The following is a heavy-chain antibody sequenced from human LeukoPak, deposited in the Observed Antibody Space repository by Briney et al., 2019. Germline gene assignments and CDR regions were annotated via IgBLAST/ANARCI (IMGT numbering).Heavy chain of an antibody. CDR2: ISYDGSEK. CDR3: AREGNSGYYPY. J-gene: IGHJ4*02. V-gene: IGHV3-30*03. D-gene: IGHD3-22*01. Sequence: GGSLRLSCAASGFTFSSYAMSWVRQAPGKGLEWVAVISYDGSEKHYADPVKGRFTISRDNSKNTLYLQMSSLRAEDTAMYYCAREGNSGYYPYWGQGILVTVSS. CDR1: GFTFSSYA.